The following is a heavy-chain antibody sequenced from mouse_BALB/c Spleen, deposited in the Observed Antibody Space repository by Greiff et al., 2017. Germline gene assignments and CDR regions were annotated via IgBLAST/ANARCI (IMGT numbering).Heavy chain of an antibody. CDR1: GFNIKDYY. CDR3: NRGNYLYAMDY. Sequence: EVQVVESGAELVRSGASVKLSCTASGFNIKDYYMHWVKQRPEQGLEWIGWIDPENGDTEYAPKFQGKATMTADTSSNTAYMQLSSLTSEDTAVYYCNRGNYLYAMDYWGQGTSVTVSS. CDR2: IDPENGDT. V-gene: IGHV14-4*02. J-gene: IGHJ4*01. D-gene: IGHD2-1*01.